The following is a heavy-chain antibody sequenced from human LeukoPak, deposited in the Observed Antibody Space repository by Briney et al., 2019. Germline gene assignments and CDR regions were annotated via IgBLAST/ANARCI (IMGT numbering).Heavy chain of an antibody. CDR2: ISSSGAYT. CDR3: ARDHTVDGLVFDY. D-gene: IGHD6-19*01. J-gene: IGHJ4*02. CDR1: GFAFSNYA. Sequence: GGSLRLSCATSGFAFSNYAMSWVRQAPGKGLEWVSSISSSGAYTYYADSMKGRFTISRDNSKNTLYLQMNSLRAEDTAVYYCARDHTVDGLVFDYWGQGILVTVSS. V-gene: IGHV3-23*01.